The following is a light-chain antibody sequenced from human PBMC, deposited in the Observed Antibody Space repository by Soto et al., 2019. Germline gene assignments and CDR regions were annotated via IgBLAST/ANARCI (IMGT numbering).Light chain of an antibody. V-gene: IGKV1-33*01. CDR1: QDIINY. CDR3: QQYDNLPLT. Sequence: DIQMTQSPSSLSASVGDRVTITCQASQDIINYLNWYQQKPGKAPKLLIYDASNLETGVPSTFSGSGSGTDFTFTISSLQTEDIATYYCQQYDNLPLTVGGGTKLEIK. CDR2: DAS. J-gene: IGKJ4*01.